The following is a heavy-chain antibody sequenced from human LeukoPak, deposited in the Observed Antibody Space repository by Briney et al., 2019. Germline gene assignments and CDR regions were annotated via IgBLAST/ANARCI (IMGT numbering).Heavy chain of an antibody. J-gene: IGHJ4*02. D-gene: IGHD2-8*02. CDR3: ARTGGTIDY. V-gene: IGHV4-39*01. CDR1: GGSISRSSYY. Sequence: SETLSLTCAVSGGSISRSSYYWGWIRQPPGKGLEWIGSTYHSGNAYYNPSLKSRVTISVDTSKNQFSLKLNSVTAADTAVYYCARTGGTIDYWGQGTLVTVSS. CDR2: TYHSGNA.